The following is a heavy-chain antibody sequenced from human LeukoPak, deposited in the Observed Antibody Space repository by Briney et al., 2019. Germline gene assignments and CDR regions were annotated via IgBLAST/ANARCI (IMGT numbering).Heavy chain of an antibody. CDR3: ARGGGPLQSFDY. D-gene: IGHD4-11*01. V-gene: IGHV4-38-2*02. Sequence: SETLSLTCTVSGYSISSGYYWGWIRQPPGKWLEWIGSIYHSGSTYYNPSLKSRVTISVDTSKNQFSLKLSSVTAADTAVYYCARGGGPLQSFDYWGQGTLVTVSS. CDR2: IYHSGST. CDR1: GYSISSGYY. J-gene: IGHJ4*02.